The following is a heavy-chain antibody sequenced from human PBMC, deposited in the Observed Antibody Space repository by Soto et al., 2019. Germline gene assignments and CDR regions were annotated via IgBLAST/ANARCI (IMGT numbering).Heavy chain of an antibody. Sequence: GGSLRLSCAASGFTFSSYAMHWVRQAPGKGLEWVAVISYDGSNKYYADSVKGRFTISRDNSKNTLYLQMNSLRAEDTAVYYCARAPYDSSGYQDYWGQGTLVTVSP. V-gene: IGHV3-30-3*01. CDR2: ISYDGSNK. J-gene: IGHJ4*02. D-gene: IGHD3-22*01. CDR1: GFTFSSYA. CDR3: ARAPYDSSGYQDY.